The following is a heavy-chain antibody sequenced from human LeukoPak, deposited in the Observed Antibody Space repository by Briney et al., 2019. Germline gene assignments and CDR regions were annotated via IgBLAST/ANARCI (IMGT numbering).Heavy chain of an antibody. CDR1: GYTFTNYG. CDR3: ASTWTYYYDSSGYYPGGFDY. CDR2: ISAYNGNT. Sequence: ASVKVSCKASGYTFTNYGVSWVRQAPGQGLEWMGWISAYNGNTNYAQKLQGRVTMTRDTSTSTAYMELSSLRSEDTAVYYCASTWTYYYDSSGYYPGGFDYWGQGTLVTVSS. V-gene: IGHV1-18*01. D-gene: IGHD3-22*01. J-gene: IGHJ4*02.